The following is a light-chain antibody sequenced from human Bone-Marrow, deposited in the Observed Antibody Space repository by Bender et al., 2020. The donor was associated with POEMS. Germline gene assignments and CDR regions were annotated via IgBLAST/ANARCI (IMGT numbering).Light chain of an antibody. V-gene: IGLV2-23*01. CDR1: DVGSSNP. J-gene: IGLJ2*01. CDR3: CSFAGTVMI. CDR2: GGI. Sequence: QSALTQPASVSGSPGQSITISCDVGSSNPVSWYQQHPGKAPKLIVYGGIKRPSGVSSRFSGSKSGNTASLTISGLQSDDEAHYYCCSFAGTVMIFGGGTKVTVL.